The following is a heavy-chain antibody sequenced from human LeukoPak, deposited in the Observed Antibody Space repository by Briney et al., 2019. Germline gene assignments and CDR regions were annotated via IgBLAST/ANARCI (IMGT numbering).Heavy chain of an antibody. J-gene: IGHJ5*02. CDR3: ARDYIYDCNYFDP. Sequence: AASVKVSCKASGYTFTGYYIYWVRQAPGQGLEWMGRINPNSGGTNYAQKFQGRVTMTRDTSTSTAYMELNRLRSDDTAVYYCARDYIYDCNYFDPWGQGTLVTVFS. V-gene: IGHV1-2*06. D-gene: IGHD5/OR15-5a*01. CDR1: GYTFTGYY. CDR2: INPNSGGT.